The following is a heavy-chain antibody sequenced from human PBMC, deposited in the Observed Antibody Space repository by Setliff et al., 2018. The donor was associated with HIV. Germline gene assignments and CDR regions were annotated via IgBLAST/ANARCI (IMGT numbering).Heavy chain of an antibody. Sequence: KPSETLSLRLSCATSGFIFEDYGMNWVRQAPGKGLEWIGYIYYSGSTNYNPSLKSRVTISVDTSKNQFSLKLSSVIAADTAVYYCARIFGDQGYYYGMDVWGQGTTVTVSS. CDR3: ARIFGDQGYYYGMDV. V-gene: IGHV4-59*01. D-gene: IGHD3-3*01. CDR2: IYYSGST. J-gene: IGHJ6*02. CDR1: GFIFEDYG.